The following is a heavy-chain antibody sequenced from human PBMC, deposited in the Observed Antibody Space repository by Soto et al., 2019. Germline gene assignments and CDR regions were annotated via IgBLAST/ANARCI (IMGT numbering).Heavy chain of an antibody. CDR2: IYPGDSYT. V-gene: IGHV5-51*01. J-gene: IGHJ5*02. CDR3: ARHQNYYDGTTFGLGP. CDR1: GYSFTSHW. Sequence: PGESLKISCKGSGYSFTSHWIGWVRQMPGKGLEWMGIIYPGDSYTIYSPSFQGQVTISDDKSISTAYLQWNSLKASGTAIYYCARHQNYYDGTTFGLGPWGQGTLVTVSS. D-gene: IGHD3-22*01.